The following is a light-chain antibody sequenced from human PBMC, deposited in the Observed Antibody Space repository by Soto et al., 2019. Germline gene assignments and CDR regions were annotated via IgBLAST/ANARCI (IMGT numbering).Light chain of an antibody. V-gene: IGKV3D-15*01. CDR1: QSVGSD. CDR3: QQYNSWPFT. CDR2: DIF. J-gene: IGKJ4*01. Sequence: SGGAVSMSRGEIATLSCRASQSVGSDLAWYQQKPGQAPRLVIYDIFTRATGVPTRISGSGSGTEFTLTICSLQSEDFAVYYCQQYNSWPFTFGGGTKVDIK.